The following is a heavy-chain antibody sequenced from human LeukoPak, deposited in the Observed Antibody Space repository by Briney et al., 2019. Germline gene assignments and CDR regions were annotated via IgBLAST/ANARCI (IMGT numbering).Heavy chain of an antibody. J-gene: IGHJ5*02. CDR2: IYPGDSDT. CDR1: GYSLNNYW. V-gene: IGHV5-51*01. Sequence: GESLKISCKGSGYSLNNYWIGWVRQMPGKGLEWVGIIYPGDSDTRYSPSFQGQVTISADKSISTAYLQWSSLKASDTAMYYCARHESQLELSGPFDPWGQGTLVTVSS. CDR3: ARHESQLELSGPFDP. D-gene: IGHD1-1*01.